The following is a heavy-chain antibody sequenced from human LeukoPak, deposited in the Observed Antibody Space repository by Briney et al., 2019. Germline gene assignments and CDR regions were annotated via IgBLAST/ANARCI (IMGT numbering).Heavy chain of an antibody. Sequence: GTSLRLSCAASGFTFSGSAMHWVRQASGKGLEWVGRIRSKANSYATAYAASVKGRFTISRDNAQNSLYLQMNGLRVEDTAVYYCTRRLDDWGQGTLVTVSS. D-gene: IGHD3-16*01. CDR1: GFTFSGSA. V-gene: IGHV3-73*01. CDR2: IRSKANSYAT. J-gene: IGHJ4*02. CDR3: TRRLDD.